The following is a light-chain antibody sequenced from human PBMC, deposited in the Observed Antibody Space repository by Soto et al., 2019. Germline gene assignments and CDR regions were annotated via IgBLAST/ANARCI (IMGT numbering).Light chain of an antibody. CDR2: GES. Sequence: EHFLTQSPGTLSLSPGEGATLSCRASRGVSANYLAWYQQNTGQAPTLLIYGESIRAAGIPARFSGSGSGTDLTLTIRRLEPEDFAVYYCQQYGSSPRTXGQGTKVDIK. V-gene: IGKV3-20*01. J-gene: IGKJ1*01. CDR3: QQYGSSPRT. CDR1: RGVSANY.